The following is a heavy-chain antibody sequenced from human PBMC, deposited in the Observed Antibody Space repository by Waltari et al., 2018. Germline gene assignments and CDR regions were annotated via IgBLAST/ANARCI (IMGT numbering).Heavy chain of an antibody. CDR3: AGGYYDSSGYENYYYYYGMDV. J-gene: IGHJ6*02. CDR1: GGTFSSYA. D-gene: IGHD3-22*01. Sequence: QVQLVQSGAEVKKPGSSVKVSCKASGGTFSSYAISWVRQAPGQGLEWMGGIIPIFGTANYVQKFQGRVTITTDESTSTAYMELSSLRSEDTAVYYCAGGYYDSSGYENYYYYYGMDVWGQGTTVTVSS. CDR2: IIPIFGTA. V-gene: IGHV1-69*05.